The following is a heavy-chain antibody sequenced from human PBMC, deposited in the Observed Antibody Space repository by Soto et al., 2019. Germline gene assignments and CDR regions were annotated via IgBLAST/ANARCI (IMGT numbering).Heavy chain of an antibody. Sequence: GGSLRLSCAASGFTFSSYEMNWVRQAPGKGLEWVSYISISGSTRFYADSVKGRFTISRDNAKKSLYLQMNSLTAEDTAVYYCAKAPYLPWGQGTLVTVSS. CDR3: AKAPYLP. V-gene: IGHV3-48*03. J-gene: IGHJ4*02. CDR2: ISISGSTR. CDR1: GFTFSSYE.